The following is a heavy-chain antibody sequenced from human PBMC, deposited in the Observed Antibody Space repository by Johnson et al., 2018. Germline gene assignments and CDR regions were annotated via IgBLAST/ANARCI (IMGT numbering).Heavy chain of an antibody. Sequence: QVQLQESGPGLVKPSETLSLTCTVSGGSISSFYWSWIRQPPGKGLEWIGYIYYSGSTNYNPSLKSRVTISVDTSKNQFSLKVTSVTAADTAVYYCARWTLRPVDAFDIGGQGTMVTVSS. CDR2: IYYSGST. D-gene: IGHD3-3*01. V-gene: IGHV4-59*01. J-gene: IGHJ3*02. CDR1: GGSISSFY. CDR3: ARWTLRPVDAFDI.